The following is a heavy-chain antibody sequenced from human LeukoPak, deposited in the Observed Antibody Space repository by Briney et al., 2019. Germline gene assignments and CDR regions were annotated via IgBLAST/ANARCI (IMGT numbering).Heavy chain of an antibody. Sequence: SVKVSCKASGGTFSSYAISGVRQAPGQGLEWMGGIIPIFGTANYAQKFQGRVTITADESTSTAYMELSSLRSEDTAVYYCARSADILTGYYVTWGQGTLVTVSS. CDR2: IIPIFGTA. CDR1: GGTFSSYA. J-gene: IGHJ4*02. V-gene: IGHV1-69*13. CDR3: ARSADILTGYYVT. D-gene: IGHD3-9*01.